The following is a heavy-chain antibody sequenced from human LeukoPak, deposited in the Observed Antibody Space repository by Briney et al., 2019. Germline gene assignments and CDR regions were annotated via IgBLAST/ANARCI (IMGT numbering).Heavy chain of an antibody. D-gene: IGHD2-15*01. J-gene: IGHJ5*02. CDR1: GGAFSSYA. Sequence: SVKVSCKASGGAFSSYAISWARQAPGQGLECMGGIIPIFGTANYAQKFQGRVTITADESTSTAYKELSSLRSEDTAVYYCARPRYCSGGSCYNWFDPWGQGTLVTVSS. CDR2: IIPIFGTA. CDR3: ARPRYCSGGSCYNWFDP. V-gene: IGHV1-69*01.